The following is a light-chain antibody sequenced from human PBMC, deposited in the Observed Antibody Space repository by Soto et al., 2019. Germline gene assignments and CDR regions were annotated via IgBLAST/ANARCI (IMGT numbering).Light chain of an antibody. CDR3: QQRSNWPPIT. V-gene: IGKV3-11*01. CDR2: DAS. J-gene: IGKJ5*01. CDR1: PISSN. Sequence: VVTQPPASLSVSHCDRVTISGRAGPISSNLAWHQQRPGQAPRLLIYDASNRATGIPARFSGSGSGTDFTLTISSLEPEDFAVYYCQQRSNWPPITFGQGTRLEIK.